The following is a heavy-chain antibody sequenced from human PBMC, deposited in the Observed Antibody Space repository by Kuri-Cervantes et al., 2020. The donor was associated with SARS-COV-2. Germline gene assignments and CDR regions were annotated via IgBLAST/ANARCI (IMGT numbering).Heavy chain of an antibody. CDR2: ISGSGGST. CDR3: AKGTSTLTTIRGDY. V-gene: IGHV3-23*01. CDR1: GFTFSSYA. Sequence: GGSLRLSCAASGFTFSSYAMSWVRQAPGKGLEWVSAISGSGGSTYYADSVKGRFTISRYNSKNTLYLQMNSLRAEDTAVYYCAKGTSTLTTIRGDYWGQGTLVTVSS. J-gene: IGHJ4*02. D-gene: IGHD4-17*01.